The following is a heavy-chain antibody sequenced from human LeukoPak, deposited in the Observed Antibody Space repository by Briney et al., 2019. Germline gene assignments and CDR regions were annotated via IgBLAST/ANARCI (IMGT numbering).Heavy chain of an antibody. CDR1: GFSLSTSGVGVG. J-gene: IGHJ4*02. CDR2: IYWNDDE. Sequence: SGPTLVNPTRTLTLTCTFFGFSLSTSGVGVGVGWIRQPPGKALGWLALIYWNDDERYSPSLKSRLTITKDTSKNQVVLTMTNMDHVDTATYYCARRIRSGTYFDYWGQGTLVTVSS. V-gene: IGHV2-5*01. D-gene: IGHD1-26*01. CDR3: ARRIRSGTYFDY.